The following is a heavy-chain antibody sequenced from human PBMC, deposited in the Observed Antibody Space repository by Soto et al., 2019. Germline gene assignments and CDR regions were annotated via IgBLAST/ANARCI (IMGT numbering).Heavy chain of an antibody. D-gene: IGHD3-22*01. V-gene: IGHV4-31*03. CDR1: GDSVSSNNYY. CDR2: IHYSGDS. Sequence: SETLSLTCTVIGDSVSSNNYYWSWIRQRPGKGLEWIGYIHYSGDSYDNPSLTSRITMSMDVSKDQFSLNLRSVTAADTAIYYCARDVNDSSGSQGFNYWGQGTLVTVSS. CDR3: ARDVNDSSGSQGFNY. J-gene: IGHJ4*02.